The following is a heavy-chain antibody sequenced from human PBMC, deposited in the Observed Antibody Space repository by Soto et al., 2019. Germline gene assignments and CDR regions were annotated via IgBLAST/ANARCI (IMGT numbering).Heavy chain of an antibody. D-gene: IGHD6-19*01. V-gene: IGHV1-69*01. J-gene: IGHJ5*02. Sequence: QVQLVQSGAEVKKPGSSVKVSCKASGGTFSSYAISWVRQAPGQGLEWMGGIIPIFGTANYAQKFQGRVTITADESTSTAYMALSSLRSEDTAVYYCARDGEYSSGWPRGFDPWGQGTLVTVSS. CDR1: GGTFSSYA. CDR3: ARDGEYSSGWPRGFDP. CDR2: IIPIFGTA.